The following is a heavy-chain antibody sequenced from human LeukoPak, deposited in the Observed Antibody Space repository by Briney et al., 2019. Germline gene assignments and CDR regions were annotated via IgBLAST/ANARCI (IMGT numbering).Heavy chain of an antibody. CDR2: ISGDGRNT. D-gene: IGHD3-3*01. CDR1: GFKFDGYA. CDR3: VKDDFCPECGFDI. J-gene: IGHJ3*02. Sequence: GALRLSCAASGFKFDGYAMHWVRQPPGKGLEWVSLISGDGRNTYYADSVKGRFTISRDNSKNSLYLQMKSLRTEYTALYYCVKDDFCPECGFDIWGQGTMVTVSS. V-gene: IGHV3-43*02.